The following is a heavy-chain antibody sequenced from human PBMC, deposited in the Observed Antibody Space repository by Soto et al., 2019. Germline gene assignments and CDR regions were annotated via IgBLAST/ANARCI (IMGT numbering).Heavy chain of an antibody. CDR1: GFTFDDYA. V-gene: IGHV3-9*01. CDR3: AKDRSLYYYGSGMRAFDI. D-gene: IGHD3-10*01. CDR2: ISWNSGSI. J-gene: IGHJ3*02. Sequence: GGSLRLSCAASGFTFDDYAMHWVRQAPGKGLEWVSGISWNSGSIGYADSVKGRFTISRDNAKNSLYLQMNSLRAEDTALYYCAKDRSLYYYGSGMRAFDIWGQGTMVTVSS.